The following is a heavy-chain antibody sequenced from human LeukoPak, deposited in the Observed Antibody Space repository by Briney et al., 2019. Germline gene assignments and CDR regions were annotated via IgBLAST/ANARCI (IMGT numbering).Heavy chain of an antibody. D-gene: IGHD6-19*01. J-gene: IGHJ4*02. CDR2: SSWNSGRI. V-gene: IGHV3-9*03. CDR3: AKDMCSSGCNFDY. Sequence: GRSLRLSCVASGFTFDDYAMHWVRQAPGEGLEWVSGSSWNSGRIGYADSVKGRFTISRDNAKNSLYLQMNSLRAEDMALYYCAKDMCSSGCNFDYWGQGTLVTVSS. CDR1: GFTFDDYA.